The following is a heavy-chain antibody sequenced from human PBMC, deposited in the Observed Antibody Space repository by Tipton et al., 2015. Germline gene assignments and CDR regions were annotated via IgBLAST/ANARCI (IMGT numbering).Heavy chain of an antibody. D-gene: IGHD6-19*01. V-gene: IGHV3-74*01. CDR2: INSDGSST. J-gene: IGHJ6*02. Sequence: SLRLSCAASGLTFSNYWMHWVRQAPGKGLVWVSRINSDGSSTSYADSVKGRFTISRDNTNNTLYLQMNSLRAEDTAVYYCASFYSSGWHNYYYYYGTDVWGQGTTVTVSS. CDR1: GLTFSNYW. CDR3: ASFYSSGWHNYYYYYGTDV.